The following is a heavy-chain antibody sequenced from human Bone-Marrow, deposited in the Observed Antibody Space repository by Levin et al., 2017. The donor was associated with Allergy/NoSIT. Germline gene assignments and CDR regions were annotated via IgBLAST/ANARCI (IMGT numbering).Heavy chain of an antibody. CDR2: IVPTLGIA. CDR1: GGTFTSYT. Sequence: ASVKVSCRASGGTFTSYTFTWVRQAPGQGLEWMGRIVPTLGIANYAPKFQGRVTITADKSTSTAYMTLSSLRSDDTAVYYCAKVFGDFRTMAALDVWGQGTTVTVSS. CDR3: AKVFGDFRTMAALDV. V-gene: IGHV1-69*02. D-gene: IGHD3-3*01. J-gene: IGHJ6*02.